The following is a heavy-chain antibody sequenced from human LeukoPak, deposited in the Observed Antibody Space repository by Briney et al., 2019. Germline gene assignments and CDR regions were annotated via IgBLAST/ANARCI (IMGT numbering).Heavy chain of an antibody. V-gene: IGHV4-61*02. D-gene: IGHD5-12*01. J-gene: IGHJ4*02. CDR1: DGSISSGSYY. CDR2: VYTSGST. CDR3: ARDLYSGYGGYFDC. Sequence: PSHTLSLTCTVSDGSISSGSYYWSWIRQSAGKGLEWIERVYTSGSTNYNPSLTSHLPISVDKSKNHFSLNLTAVTAADTAVYFCARDLYSGYGGYFDCWGQGTLVTVSS.